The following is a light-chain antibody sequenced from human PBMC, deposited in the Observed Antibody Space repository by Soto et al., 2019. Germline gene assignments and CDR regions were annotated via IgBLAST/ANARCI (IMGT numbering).Light chain of an antibody. CDR3: RQYNHWPPWK. Sequence: EIVMTQSPATLSVSPGERATLSCRASQSVSSNLAWYQQKPGQAPRLLIYGASTRATGIPARFSGSGSGAEFTLTISSLQSEDLAVYYCRQYNHWPPWKFGQVTNADIK. CDR1: QSVSSN. J-gene: IGKJ1*01. CDR2: GAS. V-gene: IGKV3-15*01.